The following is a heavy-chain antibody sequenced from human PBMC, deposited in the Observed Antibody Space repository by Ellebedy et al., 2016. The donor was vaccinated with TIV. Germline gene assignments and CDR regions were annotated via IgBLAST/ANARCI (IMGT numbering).Heavy chain of an antibody. J-gene: IGHJ5*02. CDR3: AKGPSSPLRHLLWFGELGDNWFDP. V-gene: IGHV3-23*01. D-gene: IGHD3-10*01. CDR2: ISGSGGST. Sequence: GESLKISXAASGFTFSSYAMSWVRQAPGKGLEWVSAISGSGGSTYYADSVKGRFTISRDNSKNTLYLQMNSLRAEDTAVYYCAKGPSSPLRHLLWFGELGDNWFDPWGQGTLVTVSS. CDR1: GFTFSSYA.